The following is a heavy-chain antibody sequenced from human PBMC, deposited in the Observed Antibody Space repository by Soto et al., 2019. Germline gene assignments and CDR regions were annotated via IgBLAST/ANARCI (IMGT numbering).Heavy chain of an antibody. CDR2: IDNSGST. CDR1: GGSISNYF. Sequence: NLSETLSLTCTVSGGSISNYFCNWIRQPAGKGLEWIGRIDNSGSTNYNPSLKSRITMSADTSRNQFSLKLNSVTAADTAVYYCARGGQDFWSGPFDYWGQGALVTV. CDR3: ARGGQDFWSGPFDY. V-gene: IGHV4-4*07. J-gene: IGHJ4*02. D-gene: IGHD3-3*01.